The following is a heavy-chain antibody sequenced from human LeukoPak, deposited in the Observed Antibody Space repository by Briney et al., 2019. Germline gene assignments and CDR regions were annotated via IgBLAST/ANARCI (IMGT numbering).Heavy chain of an antibody. CDR1: GGSISNYY. CDR2: VYTSGST. D-gene: IGHD3-22*01. Sequence: SSETLSLTCTVSGGSISNYYWSWIRQSAGKGLEWIGRVYTSGSTNYNPSLKSRVSILVDTSKNQFSLRLRSVTAADTAVYYCARESGYYYDTSGYTFDYWGQGTLVTVSS. J-gene: IGHJ4*02. V-gene: IGHV4-4*07. CDR3: ARESGYYYDTSGYTFDY.